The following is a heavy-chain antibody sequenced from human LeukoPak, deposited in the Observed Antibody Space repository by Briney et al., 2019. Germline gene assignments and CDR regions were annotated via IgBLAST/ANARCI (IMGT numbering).Heavy chain of an antibody. Sequence: SETLSLTCTFSGGALSSGGYYWSWIRQHPGKGLEWIGYIYYSGSTYYNPSLKSRVTISVDTSKNQFSLKLSSVTAADTAVYYCARVGGGSYYGNWFDPWGQGTLVTVSS. V-gene: IGHV4-31*03. CDR1: GGALSSGGYY. CDR2: IYYSGST. CDR3: ARVGGGSYYGNWFDP. D-gene: IGHD1-26*01. J-gene: IGHJ5*02.